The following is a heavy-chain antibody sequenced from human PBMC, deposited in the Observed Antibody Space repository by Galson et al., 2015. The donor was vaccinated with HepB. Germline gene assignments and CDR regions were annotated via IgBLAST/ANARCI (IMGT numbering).Heavy chain of an antibody. CDR3: ARSRLDPGFGDGSWFDP. D-gene: IGHD3-10*01. CDR1: GFSLSTRGMC. J-gene: IGHJ5*02. CDR2: IDWDDDK. Sequence: PALVKPTQTLTLTCTFSGFSLSTRGMCVSWIRQPPGKALEWLALIDWDDDKYCSTSLKTRLTISKDTSKNQVVLTMTNMDPVDTATYYCARSRLDPGFGDGSWFDPWGQGTLVTVSS. V-gene: IGHV2-70*01.